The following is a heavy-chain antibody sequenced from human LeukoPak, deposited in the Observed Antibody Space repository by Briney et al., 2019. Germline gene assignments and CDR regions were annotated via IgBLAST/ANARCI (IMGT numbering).Heavy chain of an antibody. CDR2: ISNNGGST. J-gene: IGHJ4*02. CDR1: GFTFSSYA. V-gene: IGHV3-64*01. Sequence: GGSLRLSCVASGFTFSSYAMHWVRQAPGKGPEYVSAISNNGGSTYYANSVKGRFTISRDNSKNTLSLQMGSLRAEDKAVYYCARGDSGSHLDYWGQGSLVTVS. D-gene: IGHD1-26*01. CDR3: ARGDSGSHLDY.